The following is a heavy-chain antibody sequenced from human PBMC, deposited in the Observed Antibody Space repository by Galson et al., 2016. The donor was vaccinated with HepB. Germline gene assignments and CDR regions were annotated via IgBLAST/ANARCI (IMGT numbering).Heavy chain of an antibody. Sequence: TLSLTCNVSGGPISSAGYYWSWIRQHPGKGLEWIGYIYSSGTTYYNPSLKSRLSISVDTSKNQVSLNMRSVTAADTAVYYWAVGGLKNYFEDGGQGILVTVSS. CDR3: AVGGLKNYFED. CDR1: GGPISSAGYY. D-gene: IGHD3-16*01. CDR2: IYSSGTT. V-gene: IGHV4-31*03. J-gene: IGHJ4*02.